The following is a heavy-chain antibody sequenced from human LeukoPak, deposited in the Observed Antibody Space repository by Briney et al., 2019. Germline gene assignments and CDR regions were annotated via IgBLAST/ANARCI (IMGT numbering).Heavy chain of an antibody. V-gene: IGHV3-21*01. CDR3: ARAARPAGVAANVQSN. Sequence: PGGSLRLSCAASGFTFSSYHINWVRQAPGKGLEWVSSISSNSDYIYYADSVKGRFTISRDNAKNSLYLQMNSLRAEDTAVNYCARAARPAGVAANVQSNWGQGTLVTVSS. D-gene: IGHD6-13*01. J-gene: IGHJ4*02. CDR1: GFTFSSYH. CDR2: ISSNSDYI.